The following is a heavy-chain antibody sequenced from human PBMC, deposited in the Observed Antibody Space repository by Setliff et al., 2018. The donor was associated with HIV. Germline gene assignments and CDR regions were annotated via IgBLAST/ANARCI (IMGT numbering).Heavy chain of an antibody. V-gene: IGHV3-64D*06. Sequence: PGGSLRLSCSASGFTFSSYAMHWVRQAPGKGLEYVSAISSNGGSTYYADSVKGRFTISRDNSKNTLYLQMSSLRAEDTAVYYCVKDKRYSSSWFHYWGQGTLVTVSS. D-gene: IGHD6-13*01. J-gene: IGHJ4*02. CDR1: GFTFSSYA. CDR3: VKDKRYSSSWFHY. CDR2: ISSNGGST.